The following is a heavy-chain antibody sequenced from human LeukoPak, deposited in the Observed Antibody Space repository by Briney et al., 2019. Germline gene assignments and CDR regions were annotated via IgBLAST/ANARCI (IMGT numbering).Heavy chain of an antibody. D-gene: IGHD2-2*01. Sequence: SGPTLVIPTQTLTLTCTFSGFSLSTSGVGVGWIRQPPGKALEWLALIYWNDDKRYSPSLKSRLTITKDTSKNQVVLTMTNMDPVDTATYYCAHNSRNLVVPAAPFDYWGQGTLVTVSS. J-gene: IGHJ4*02. V-gene: IGHV2-5*01. CDR3: AHNSRNLVVPAAPFDY. CDR2: IYWNDDK. CDR1: GFSLSTSGVG.